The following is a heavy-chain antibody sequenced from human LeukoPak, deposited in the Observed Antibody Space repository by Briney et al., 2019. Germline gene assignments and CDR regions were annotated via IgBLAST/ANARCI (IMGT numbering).Heavy chain of an antibody. D-gene: IGHD1-26*01. Sequence: PSETLSLTCTVSGDSISDSNYYWGWIRQPPGKGLQWIGSFYYSGTLLYNPSLGGRVIISLDTSKNQFSLRLSSVTAADTAIYYCARKPGNNWFDPWGQGTRVIVSS. CDR3: ARKPGNNWFDP. CDR1: GDSISDSNYY. CDR2: FYYSGTL. V-gene: IGHV4-39*07. J-gene: IGHJ5*02.